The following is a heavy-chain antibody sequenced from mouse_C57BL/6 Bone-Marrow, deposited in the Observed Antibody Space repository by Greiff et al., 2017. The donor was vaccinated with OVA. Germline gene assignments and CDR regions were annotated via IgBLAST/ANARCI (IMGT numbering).Heavy chain of an antibody. V-gene: IGHV5-4*01. Sequence: EVKLVESGGGLVKPGGSLKLSCAASGFTFSSYAMSWVRQTPEKRLEWVATISDGGSYTYYPDNVKGRFTISRDNAKNNLYLQMSHLKSEDTAMYYCARDGLGVYCDYWGQGTTLTVSS. CDR3: ARDGLGVYCDY. D-gene: IGHD2-2*01. CDR1: GFTFSSYA. CDR2: ISDGGSYT. J-gene: IGHJ2*01.